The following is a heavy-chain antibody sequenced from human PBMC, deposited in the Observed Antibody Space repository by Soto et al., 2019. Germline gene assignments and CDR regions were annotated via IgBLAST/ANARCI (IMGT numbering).Heavy chain of an antibody. CDR1: SYPIASTTCY. J-gene: IGHJ3*02. CDR3: ARFLPRIGGAFDI. D-gene: IGHD2-15*01. V-gene: IGHV4-39*01. Sequence: PSATLSLICPFDSYPIASTTCYWVSSLQAPGKGLEGIGSIYYSGYTYYNPSLKSRVTISVDTSKNQFSLKLSSVTAADTAVYYCARFLPRIGGAFDIWGHGTMVT. CDR2: IYYSGYT.